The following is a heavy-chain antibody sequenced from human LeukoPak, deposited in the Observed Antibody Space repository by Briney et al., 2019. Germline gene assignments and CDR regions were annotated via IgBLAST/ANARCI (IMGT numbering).Heavy chain of an antibody. CDR3: ARDSLYGVVDY. V-gene: IGHV3-23*01. Sequence: GGSLRLSCAASGFTFSNYAMSWVRQAPGKGLEWVSTISNSGDATYYADSVKGRFTISRDNSKNTLYLQMNSLRSEDTAVYYCARDSLYGVVDYWGQGTLVTVSS. CDR2: ISNSGDAT. D-gene: IGHD4-17*01. J-gene: IGHJ4*02. CDR1: GFTFSNYA.